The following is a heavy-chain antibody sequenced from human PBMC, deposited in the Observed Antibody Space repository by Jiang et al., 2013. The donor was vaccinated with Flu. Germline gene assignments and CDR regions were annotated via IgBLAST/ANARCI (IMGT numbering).Heavy chain of an antibody. CDR3: ARPAAGISYGFDY. J-gene: IGHJ4*02. D-gene: IGHD6-13*01. Sequence: LLKPSETLSLTCTVSGGSISSSSYYWGWIRQPPGKGLEWIGSIYYSGSTYYNPSLKSRVTISVDTSKNQFSLKLSSVTAADTAVYYCARPAAGISYGFDYWGQGTLVTVSS. V-gene: IGHV4-39*01. CDR2: IYYSGST. CDR1: GGSISSSSYY.